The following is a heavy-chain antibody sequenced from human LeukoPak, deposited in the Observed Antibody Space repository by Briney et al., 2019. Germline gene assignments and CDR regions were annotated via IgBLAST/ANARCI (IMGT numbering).Heavy chain of an antibody. D-gene: IGHD1-14*01. CDR2: IYYTGST. CDR3: ARPGSKGFLVYHFDY. Sequence: SETLSLTCTVSGGSVSSGSYYWGWIRQPPGKGLEWIGNIYYTGSTYHNPSLKSRVTISVDTSKNQFSLKLSSASAADTAVYYCARPGSKGFLVYHFDYWGQGILVTVSS. J-gene: IGHJ4*02. V-gene: IGHV4-39*01. CDR1: GGSVSSGSYY.